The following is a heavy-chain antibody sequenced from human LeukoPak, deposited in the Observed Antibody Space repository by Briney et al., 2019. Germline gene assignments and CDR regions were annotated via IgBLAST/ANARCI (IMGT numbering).Heavy chain of an antibody. Sequence: PSETLSLTCAVYGGSFSGYYWSWIRQPPGKGLEWIGEINHSGSTNYNPSLKSRVTISVDTSKNQFSLKLSSVTAADTAVYYCARDRGSQPFIDYWGQGTLVTVSS. J-gene: IGHJ4*02. CDR1: GGSFSGYY. CDR2: INHSGST. D-gene: IGHD1-26*01. CDR3: ARDRGSQPFIDY. V-gene: IGHV4-34*01.